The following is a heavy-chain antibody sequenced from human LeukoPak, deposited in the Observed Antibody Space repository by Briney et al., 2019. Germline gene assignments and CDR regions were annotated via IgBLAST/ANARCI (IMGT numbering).Heavy chain of an antibody. J-gene: IGHJ4*02. CDR3: AKDVPSRDYYDSSGRDY. CDR2: IRYDESTK. Sequence: GGSLRLSCAASGFTFSRYGMHWVRQAPGKGLEWVAFIRYDESTKYYADSVKGRFTVSRDNSKNTLYLQMNSLRAEDTAVYYCAKDVPSRDYYDSSGRDYWGQGTLVTVSS. V-gene: IGHV3-30*02. D-gene: IGHD3-22*01. CDR1: GFTFSRYG.